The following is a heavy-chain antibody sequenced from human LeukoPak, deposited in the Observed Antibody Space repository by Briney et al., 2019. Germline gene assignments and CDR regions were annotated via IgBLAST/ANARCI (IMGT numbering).Heavy chain of an antibody. J-gene: IGHJ4*02. CDR1: GFTFGDYA. V-gene: IGHV3-49*04. CDR2: IRSKAYGGTT. D-gene: IGHD3-22*01. CDR3: TSIHYYDSSGSLDY. Sequence: GGSLRLSCTASGFTFGDYAMSWVRQAPGKGLEWVGFIRSKAYGGTTEYAASVKGRFTISRDDSKSIAYLQMNSLKTEDTAVYYCTSIHYYDSSGSLDYWGQGTLVTVSS.